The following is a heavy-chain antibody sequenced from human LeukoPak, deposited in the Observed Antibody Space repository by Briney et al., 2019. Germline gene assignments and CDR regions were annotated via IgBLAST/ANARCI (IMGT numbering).Heavy chain of an antibody. CDR3: AKELDSSSWLNYYGMDV. D-gene: IGHD6-13*01. CDR2: ISWNSGSI. Sequence: PGGSLRLSCAASGFTFSSYSMNWVRQAPGKGLEWVSGISWNSGSIGYADSVKGRFTISRDNAKNSLYLQMNSLRAEDTALYYCAKELDSSSWLNYYGMDVWGQGTTVTVSS. V-gene: IGHV3-9*01. CDR1: GFTFSSYS. J-gene: IGHJ6*02.